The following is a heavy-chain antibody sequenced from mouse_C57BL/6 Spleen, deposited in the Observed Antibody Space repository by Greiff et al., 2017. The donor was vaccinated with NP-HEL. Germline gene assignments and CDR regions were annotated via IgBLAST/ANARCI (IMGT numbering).Heavy chain of an antibody. Sequence: QVQLQQPGTELVKPGASVKLSCKASGYTFTSYWMHWVKQRPGQGLEWIGNINPSNGGTNYNEKFKSKATLTVDKSSSTAYMQLSSLTSEDSAVYYCARGRTYDGYLYAMDYWGQGTSVTVSS. CDR3: ARGRTYDGYLYAMDY. V-gene: IGHV1-53*01. D-gene: IGHD2-3*01. CDR1: GYTFTSYW. CDR2: INPSNGGT. J-gene: IGHJ4*01.